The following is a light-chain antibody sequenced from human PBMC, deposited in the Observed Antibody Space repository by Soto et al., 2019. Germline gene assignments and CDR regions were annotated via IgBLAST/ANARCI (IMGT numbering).Light chain of an antibody. CDR2: DAS. CDR3: QQRSNWPPLYT. J-gene: IGKJ2*01. Sequence: EIVLTQSPATLSLSPGERATLSCRASQSVSSYLAWYQQKPGQAPRLLISDASNRATGIPARFSGSGSGTDFTRTISSLEPEDFAVYYCQQRSNWPPLYTFGQGTKLEI. CDR1: QSVSSY. V-gene: IGKV3-11*01.